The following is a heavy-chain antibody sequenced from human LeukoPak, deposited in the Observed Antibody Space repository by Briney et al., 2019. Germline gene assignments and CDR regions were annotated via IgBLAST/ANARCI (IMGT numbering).Heavy chain of an antibody. J-gene: IGHJ4*02. D-gene: IGHD1-14*01. V-gene: IGHV1-2*02. Sequence: GASVKVSCKASGYTFTGYYMHWVPQAPGQGLEYLGWINPNGGGTNFPQKFQGRVTLTIDTSVNTGYMEITKLTSDDTAVYYCARIITSTWYNEFDCWGQGTLVAVSS. CDR1: GYTFTGYY. CDR3: ARIITSTWYNEFDC. CDR2: INPNGGGT.